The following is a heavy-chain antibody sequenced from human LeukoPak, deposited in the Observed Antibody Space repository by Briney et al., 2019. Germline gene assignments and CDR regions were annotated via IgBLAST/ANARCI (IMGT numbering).Heavy chain of an antibody. CDR1: GYTFTSYD. J-gene: IGHJ4*02. D-gene: IGHD6-19*01. Sequence: ASVKVSCKASGYTFTSYDINWVRQATGQGLEWMGWISAYNGNTNYAQKLQGRVTMTTDTSTSTAYMELRSLRSDDTAVYYCARDLSLVVAGTGDYWGQGTLVTVSS. CDR3: ARDLSLVVAGTGDY. V-gene: IGHV1-18*01. CDR2: ISAYNGNT.